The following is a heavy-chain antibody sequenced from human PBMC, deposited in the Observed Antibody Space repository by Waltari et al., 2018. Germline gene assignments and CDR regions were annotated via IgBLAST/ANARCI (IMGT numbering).Heavy chain of an antibody. CDR1: GGSISSSSSYW. CDR3: ARGPGSYGYDYYYYYMDV. V-gene: IGHV3-74*01. CDR2: INSGGGST. D-gene: IGHD5-18*01. J-gene: IGHJ6*03. Sequence: LQLQESGPGLVKPSETLSLTCTVSGGSISSSSSYWMHWVRQAPGKGLVWVSRINSGGGSTNYADSVKGRFTISRDNAKNTLYLQMNSLRAEDTAVYYCARGPGSYGYDYYYYYMDVWGKGTTVTVSS.